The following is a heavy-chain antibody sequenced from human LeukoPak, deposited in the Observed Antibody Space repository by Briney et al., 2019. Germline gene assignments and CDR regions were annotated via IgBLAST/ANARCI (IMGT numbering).Heavy chain of an antibody. Sequence: GGSLRLSCAASGFFFSSYSMNWVRQAPGKGLEWVSSISSTDTYIYYADSVKGRFTISRDNAKNLLFLQMNSLRAEDTALYYCAKDIDFAVAGIWVFDYWGQGTLVTVSS. CDR3: AKDIDFAVAGIWVFDY. V-gene: IGHV3-21*04. D-gene: IGHD6-19*01. CDR2: ISSTDTYI. J-gene: IGHJ4*02. CDR1: GFFFSSYS.